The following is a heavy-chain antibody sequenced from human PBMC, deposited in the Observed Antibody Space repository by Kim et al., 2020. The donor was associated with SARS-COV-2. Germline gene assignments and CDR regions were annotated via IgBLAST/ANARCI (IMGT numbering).Heavy chain of an antibody. J-gene: IGHJ4*02. CDR2: IYYSGST. CDR3: ARHLEGYCTNGVCREFDY. Sequence: SETLSLTCTVSGGSISSYYWSWIRQPPGKGLEWIGYIYYSGSTNYNPSLKSRVTISVDTSKNQFSLKLSSVTAADTAVYYCARHLEGYCTNGVCREFDYWGPGTLVTVSS. CDR1: GGSISSYY. V-gene: IGHV4-59*08. D-gene: IGHD2-8*01.